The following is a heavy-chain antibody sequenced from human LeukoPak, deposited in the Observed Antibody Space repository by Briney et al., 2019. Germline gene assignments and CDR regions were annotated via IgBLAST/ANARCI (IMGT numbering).Heavy chain of an antibody. J-gene: IGHJ3*02. CDR3: ARDRGQQLVPDAFDI. CDR2: INPNSGGT. CDR1: GYTFTGYY. D-gene: IGHD6-13*01. Sequence: ASVKVSCTASGYTFTGYYMHWVRQAPGQGLEWMEWINPNSGGTSYAQKFQGRVTMTRDTSISTAYMELSRLRSDDTAVYYCARDRGQQLVPDAFDIWGQGTMVTVSS. V-gene: IGHV1-2*02.